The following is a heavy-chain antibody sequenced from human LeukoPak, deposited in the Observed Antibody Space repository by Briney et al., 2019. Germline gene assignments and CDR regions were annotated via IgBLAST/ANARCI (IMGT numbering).Heavy chain of an antibody. Sequence: PSETLSLTCTVSGGSIRSSSYYWGWIRQPPGKGLGWIGSIYYSGSTYYNPSLKSRVTISVDTSKNQFSLKLSSVTAADTAVYYCARTSRRGSGSYYFDYWGQGTLVTVSS. V-gene: IGHV4-39*01. CDR1: GGSIRSSSYY. D-gene: IGHD3-10*01. J-gene: IGHJ4*02. CDR3: ARTSRRGSGSYYFDY. CDR2: IYYSGST.